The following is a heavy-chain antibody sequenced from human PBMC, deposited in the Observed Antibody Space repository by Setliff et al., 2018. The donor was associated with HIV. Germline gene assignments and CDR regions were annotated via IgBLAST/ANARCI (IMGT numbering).Heavy chain of an antibody. V-gene: IGHV2-5*01. CDR2: IYWNDDK. D-gene: IGHD1-1*01. CDR1: GFSFMSGVG. CDR3: AHNRDHTGPYYYDY. J-gene: IGHJ4*02. Sequence: SGPTLVNPTQTLTLTCTFSGFSFMSGVGVGWIRQPPGEALEWLALIYWNDDKRYSPSLKSRLTITKDTSINEVVLQMTNMDPVDTATYYCAHNRDHTGPYYYDYWGQGALVTVSS.